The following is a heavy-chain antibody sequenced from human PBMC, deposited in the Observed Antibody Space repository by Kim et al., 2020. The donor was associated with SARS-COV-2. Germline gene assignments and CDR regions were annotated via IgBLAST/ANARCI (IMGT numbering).Heavy chain of an antibody. V-gene: IGHV6-1*01. CDR3: ARWAPGYSSSWYRPGPSDNWFDP. D-gene: IGHD6-13*01. CDR1: GDSVSSNSAA. J-gene: IGHJ5*02. CDR2: TYYRSKWYN. Sequence: SQTLSLTCAISGDSVSSNSAAWNWIRQSPSRGLEWLGRTYYRSKWYNDYAVSVKSRITINPDTSKNQFSLQLNSVTPEDTAVYYCARWAPGYSSSWYRPGPSDNWFDPWGQGTLVTVSS.